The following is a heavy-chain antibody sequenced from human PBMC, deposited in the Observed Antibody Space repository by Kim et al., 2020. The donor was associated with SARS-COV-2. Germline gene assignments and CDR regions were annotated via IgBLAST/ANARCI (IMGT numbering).Heavy chain of an antibody. Sequence: SETLSLTCAVYGGSFSGYYWSWIRQPPGKGLEWIGEINHSGSTNYNPSLKSRVTISVDTSKNQFSLKLSSVTAADTAVYYCARGGGSYPRRNYFDYWGQGTLVTVSS. CDR2: INHSGST. V-gene: IGHV4-34*01. J-gene: IGHJ4*02. D-gene: IGHD1-26*01. CDR1: GGSFSGYY. CDR3: ARGGGSYPRRNYFDY.